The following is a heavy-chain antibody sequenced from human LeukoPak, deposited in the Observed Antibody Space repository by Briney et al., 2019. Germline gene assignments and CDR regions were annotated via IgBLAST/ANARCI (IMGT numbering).Heavy chain of an antibody. J-gene: IGHJ6*02. CDR1: GFTFSSHA. Sequence: PGGSLRLSCAASGFTFSSHAMSWVRQAPGKGLEWVSAISGSGGSTYYADSVKGRFTISRDKSKNTLYLQMNSLRAEDTAVYYCAREKVQEYCSGGSCYYYYYGMDVWGQGTTVTVSS. CDR2: ISGSGGST. CDR3: AREKVQEYCSGGSCYYYYYGMDV. V-gene: IGHV3-23*01. D-gene: IGHD2-15*01.